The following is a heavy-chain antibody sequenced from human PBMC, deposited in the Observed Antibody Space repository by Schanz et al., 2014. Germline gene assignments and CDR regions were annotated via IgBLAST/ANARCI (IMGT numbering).Heavy chain of an antibody. J-gene: IGHJ4*02. CDR1: GFTFSDSF. D-gene: IGHD2-2*01. V-gene: IGHV3-11*01. CDR3: AAHETLSTTACYPS. CDR2: ISSSGNII. Sequence: QVLLVESGGGLVKPGGSLRLSCSASGFTFSDSFMSWIRQTPGKGLEWLSYISSSGNIIHYADSVKGRFTISRDNAKNSLYLQKPGLRAEDTAVSYCAAHETLSTTACYPSWGQGTLVAVSS.